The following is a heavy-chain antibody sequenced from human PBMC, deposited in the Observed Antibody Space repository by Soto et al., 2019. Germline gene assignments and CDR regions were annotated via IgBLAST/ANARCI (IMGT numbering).Heavy chain of an antibody. D-gene: IGHD6-19*01. CDR3: ARANYGQWLDY. CDR2: ISHSGST. CDR1: GGSISSGRSY. V-gene: IGHV4-31*03. Sequence: PSETLSLTCTVSGGSISSGRSYWTWIRQHPGKGLEWIGYISHSGSTYYNPSLKGRITISADTSKNQFSLKLSSVTAADTAVYYCARANYGQWLDYWGQGTLVTVSS. J-gene: IGHJ4*02.